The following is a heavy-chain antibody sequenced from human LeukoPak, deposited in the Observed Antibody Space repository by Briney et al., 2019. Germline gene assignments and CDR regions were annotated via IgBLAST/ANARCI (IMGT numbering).Heavy chain of an antibody. J-gene: IGHJ4*02. D-gene: IGHD3-22*01. V-gene: IGHV3-21*01. CDR2: ISSSSSYI. Sequence: GSLRLSCAGSGFTFSSYSMNWVRQAPGKGLEWVSSISSSSSYIYYADSVKGRFTISRDNAKNSLHLQMNSLRAEDTAVYYCARGNDYYDSSGYYYWGQGTLVTVSS. CDR1: GFTFSSYS. CDR3: ARGNDYYDSSGYYY.